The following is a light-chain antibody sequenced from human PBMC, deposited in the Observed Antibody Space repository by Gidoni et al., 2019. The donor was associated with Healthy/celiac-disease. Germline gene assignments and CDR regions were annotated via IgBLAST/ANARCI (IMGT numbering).Light chain of an antibody. V-gene: IGLV3-19*01. CDR2: GKN. CDR1: SLRSYY. J-gene: IGLJ3*02. CDR3: NSRDSSGNHLV. Sequence: SSELTQDPAVSVALGQTVRITCQGDSLRSYYASWYQQKPGQAPVLVIYGKNNRPSVIPDRFSGSSSGNTAYLTITGAQAEDEADYYCNSRDSSGNHLVFGGGTKLTVL.